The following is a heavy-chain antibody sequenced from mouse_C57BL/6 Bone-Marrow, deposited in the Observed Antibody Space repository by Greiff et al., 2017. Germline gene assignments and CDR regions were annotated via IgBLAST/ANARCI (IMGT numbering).Heavy chain of an antibody. CDR3: DSSGYAY. CDR2: IDPANGNT. CDR1: GFNIKNPY. D-gene: IGHD3-2*02. V-gene: IGHV14-3*01. J-gene: IGHJ2*01. Sequence: VQLKESVAELVRPGASVKLSCTASGFNIKNPYMHWVKQRPEQGLEWIGRIDPANGNTKYAPKFQGKATITEDKSSNTAYLQLSSLTSEDTAIYYCDSSGYAYWGQGTTLTVSS.